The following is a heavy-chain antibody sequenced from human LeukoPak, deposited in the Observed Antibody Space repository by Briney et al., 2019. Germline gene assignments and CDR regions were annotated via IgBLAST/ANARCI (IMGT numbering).Heavy chain of an antibody. CDR2: IYHNGGT. D-gene: IGHD4-23*01. V-gene: IGHV4-59*01. CDR1: GGSIINYY. CDR3: AKVVGGWFDP. Sequence: PSETLSLTCTVSGGSIINYYWTWIRQPPGKGLEWIRSIYHNGGTNYNPSLESRVTMSVDTSKNQFFLKMTSVTAADTAVYYCAKVVGGWFDPWGQGTLVTVSS. J-gene: IGHJ5*02.